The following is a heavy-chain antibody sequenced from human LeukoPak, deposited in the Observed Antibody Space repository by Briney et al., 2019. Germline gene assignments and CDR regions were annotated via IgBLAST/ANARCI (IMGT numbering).Heavy chain of an antibody. D-gene: IGHD3-10*01. V-gene: IGHV4-30-4*08. J-gene: IGHJ3*02. CDR3: ARVGYYYGSGSYPDAFDI. CDR1: GGSFSGYY. CDR2: IYYSGST. Sequence: PSETLSLTCAVYGGSFSGYYWSWIRQPPGKGLGWIGYIYYSGSTYYNPSLKSRVTISVDTSKNQFSLKLSSVTAADTAVYYCARVGYYYGSGSYPDAFDIWGQGTMVTVSS.